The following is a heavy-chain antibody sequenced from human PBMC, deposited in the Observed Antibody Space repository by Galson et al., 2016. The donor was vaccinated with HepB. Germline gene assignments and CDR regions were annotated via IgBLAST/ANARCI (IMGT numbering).Heavy chain of an antibody. CDR2: LSFDGINK. D-gene: IGHD5-24*01. Sequence: SLRLSCAASGFTFSDYGIHWVRQAPGKGLEWVAVLSFDGINKYYADSVKGRFTISRDNSKNTVYLQMNSLRAEETAVYYCAKDAYTWRWLLSFFPDYWGQGTLVTVSS. V-gene: IGHV3-30*18. J-gene: IGHJ4*02. CDR1: GFTFSDYG. CDR3: AKDAYTWRWLLSFFPDY.